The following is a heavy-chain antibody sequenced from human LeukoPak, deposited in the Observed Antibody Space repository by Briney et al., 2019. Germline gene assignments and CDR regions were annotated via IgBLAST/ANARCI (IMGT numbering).Heavy chain of an antibody. Sequence: GGSVRLSCAASGFTVSSNYMSWVRQAPGKGLEWVSGIYSGGSTYYADSVKGGFTISRDNSKNTLYLQMNSLRAEHTAVYYCATTPPPYYDFWSGDPPTDVWGKGPTVTVSS. D-gene: IGHD3-3*01. CDR2: IYSGGST. CDR3: ATTPPPYYDFWSGDPPTDV. CDR1: GFTVSSNY. J-gene: IGHJ6*04. V-gene: IGHV3-66*02.